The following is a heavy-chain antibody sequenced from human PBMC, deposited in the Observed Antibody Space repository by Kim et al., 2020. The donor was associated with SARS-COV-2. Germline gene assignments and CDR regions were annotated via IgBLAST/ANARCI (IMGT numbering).Heavy chain of an antibody. CDR3: ASEGLPHSSGWYGLYGMDV. D-gene: IGHD6-19*01. J-gene: IGHJ6*02. V-gene: IGHV3-33*01. CDR2: IWYDGSNK. CDR1: GFTFSSYG. Sequence: GGSLRLSCAASGFTFSSYGMHWVRQAPGKGLEWVAVIWYDGSNKYYADSVKGRFTISRDNSKNTLYLQMNSLRAEDTAVYYCASEGLPHSSGWYGLYGMDVWGQGTTVTVSS.